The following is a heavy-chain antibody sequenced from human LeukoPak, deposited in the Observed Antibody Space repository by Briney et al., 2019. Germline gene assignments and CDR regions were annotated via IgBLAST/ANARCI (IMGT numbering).Heavy chain of an antibody. D-gene: IGHD3-22*01. Sequence: PSETLSLTCAVSGGSISSHYWSWLRQPPGKGLEWIGYIYYSGKTYYSPSLHSRVTISVDTSNNHFSLKLTSVTAADTAVYYCARLLDNDSSGDPDTFDMWGQGTMDTVSS. CDR3: ARLLDNDSSGDPDTFDM. CDR1: GGSISSHY. V-gene: IGHV4-59*11. CDR2: IYYSGKT. J-gene: IGHJ3*02.